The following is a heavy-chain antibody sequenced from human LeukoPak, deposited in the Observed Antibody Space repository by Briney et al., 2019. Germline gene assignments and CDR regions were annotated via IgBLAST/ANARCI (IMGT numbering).Heavy chain of an antibody. CDR2: IYYSGTT. CDR3: ARGTLYSSGWYFDY. D-gene: IGHD6-19*01. CDR1: GDSISSYY. J-gene: IGHJ4*02. V-gene: IGHV4-59*01. Sequence: SETLSLTCTVSGDSISSYYWGWIRQPPGEGLEWIGYIYYSGTTNYNPSLKSRVTISVDTSKNQFSLNLTSVTAADTAVYYCARGTLYSSGWYFDYWGQGTLVTVSS.